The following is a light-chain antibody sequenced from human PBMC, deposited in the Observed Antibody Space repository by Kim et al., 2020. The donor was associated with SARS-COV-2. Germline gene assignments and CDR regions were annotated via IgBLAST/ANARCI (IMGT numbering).Light chain of an antibody. CDR2: AAS. J-gene: IGKJ2*03. V-gene: IGKV1-39*01. Sequence: SASVGDRVTITGRASQSISSYLNWYQQKPGKAPKLLIYAASSLQSGVPSRFSGSGSGTDFNLIISSLQPEDFATYHCQQSYSTPHSFGQGTKLEI. CDR3: QQSYSTPHS. CDR1: QSISSY.